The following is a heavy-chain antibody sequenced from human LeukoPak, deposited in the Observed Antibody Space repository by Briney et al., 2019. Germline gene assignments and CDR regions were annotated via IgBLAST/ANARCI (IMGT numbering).Heavy chain of an antibody. CDR1: GFTFDDYG. CDR2: INWNGGST. V-gene: IGHV3-20*04. D-gene: IGHD3-22*01. Sequence: GGSLRLSCAASGFTFDDYGMSWVRQAPGKGLEWVSGINWNGGSTVYADSVKGRFTISRDNAKNSLYLQMNSLRAEDTALYYCARTYYYDSSGYSERGQDTGYYFDYWGQGTLVTVSS. J-gene: IGHJ4*02. CDR3: ARTYYYDSSGYSERGQDTGYYFDY.